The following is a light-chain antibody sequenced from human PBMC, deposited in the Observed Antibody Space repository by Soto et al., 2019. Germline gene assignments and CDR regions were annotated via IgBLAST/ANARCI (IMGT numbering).Light chain of an antibody. CDR2: DVS. CDR3: SSYTSSSTLVV. CDR1: SSDVGGYNY. Sequence: QSALTQPASVSGSPGQSITISCTGTSSDVGGYNYVSWYQQHPGKAPKLMIYDVSNRPSGVSNRFSGSKSGNTASLTISGLQAEDEPDDYCSSYTSSSTLVVFGGGTKLTVL. J-gene: IGLJ2*01. V-gene: IGLV2-14*01.